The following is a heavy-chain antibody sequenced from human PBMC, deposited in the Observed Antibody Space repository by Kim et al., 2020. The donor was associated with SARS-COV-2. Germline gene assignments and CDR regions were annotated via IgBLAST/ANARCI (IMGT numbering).Heavy chain of an antibody. CDR3: ARGGCTNGVCGMNWFDP. Sequence: LKSRVTMSVDTSKNQFSLKLSSVTAADTAVYYCARGGCTNGVCGMNWFDPWGQGTLVTVSS. J-gene: IGHJ5*02. D-gene: IGHD2-8*01. V-gene: IGHV4-4*06.